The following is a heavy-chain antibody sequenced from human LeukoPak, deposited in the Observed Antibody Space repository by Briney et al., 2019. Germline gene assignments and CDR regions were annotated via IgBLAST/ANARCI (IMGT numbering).Heavy chain of an antibody. V-gene: IGHV1-2*02. J-gene: IGHJ3*02. CDR2: INPNSGGT. Sequence: GASVKVSCKASGYTFAGYYMHWVRQAPGQGLEWMGWINPNSGGTNYAQKFQGRVTMTRDTSISTAYMELSRLRSDDTAVYYCARVASGYYIPSRDAFDIWGQGTMVTVSS. CDR3: ARVASGYYIPSRDAFDI. D-gene: IGHD3-3*01. CDR1: GYTFAGYY.